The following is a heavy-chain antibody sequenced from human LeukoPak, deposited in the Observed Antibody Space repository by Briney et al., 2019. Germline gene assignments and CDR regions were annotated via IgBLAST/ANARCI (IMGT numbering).Heavy chain of an antibody. D-gene: IGHD4-17*01. CDR1: GFTFTTYS. J-gene: IGHJ4*02. CDR3: ARDYYGDYYFDY. Sequence: GGSLRLSCAAFGFTFTTYSINWVRQAPGKGLEWVSSISSSSTYMDYADSVKGRFTISRDNAKNSLYLQMNSLRAEDTAVYYCARDYYGDYYFDYWGQGTLVTVSS. V-gene: IGHV3-21*01. CDR2: ISSSSTYM.